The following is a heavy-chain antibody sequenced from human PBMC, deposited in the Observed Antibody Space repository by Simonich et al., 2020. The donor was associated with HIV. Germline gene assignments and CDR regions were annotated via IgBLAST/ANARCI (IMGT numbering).Heavy chain of an antibody. CDR1: GGTFSSYG. Sequence: QVQLLQSGAEVKKPGSSVKVSCKASGGTFSSYGISWVRQAPGQGLEWMGGIIPLLGKAYYAQKFQGRGTMTRDTSTSTVYMELSSLRSEDTAVYYCAREGSSWYYFDYWGQGTLVTVSS. J-gene: IGHJ4*02. D-gene: IGHD6-13*01. CDR2: IIPLLGKA. V-gene: IGHV1-69*06. CDR3: AREGSSWYYFDY.